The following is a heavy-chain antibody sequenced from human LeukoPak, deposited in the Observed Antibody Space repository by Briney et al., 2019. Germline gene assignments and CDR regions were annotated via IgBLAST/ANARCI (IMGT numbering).Heavy chain of an antibody. D-gene: IGHD3-10*01. Sequence: PGGSLRLSCAASGITVSSNDMSWVRQAPGKGLEWVSSISGSGGSTYYAASVKGRFTISRDNSKNTLYLQMNSLRAEDTAVYYCAKDSVVGELLLPFDYWGQGTLVTVSS. CDR1: GITVSSND. J-gene: IGHJ4*02. CDR3: AKDSVVGELLLPFDY. V-gene: IGHV3-23*01. CDR2: ISGSGGST.